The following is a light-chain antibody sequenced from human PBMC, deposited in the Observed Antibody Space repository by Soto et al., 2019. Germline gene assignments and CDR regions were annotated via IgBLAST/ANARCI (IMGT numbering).Light chain of an antibody. CDR2: CAS. V-gene: IGKV3-20*01. CDR1: QSVSNNY. Sequence: ESVLTQSPGTLCLSPGERATFSCRASQSVSNNYLAWYQQKPGQAPRLLIYCASNRATGIPDRFSGSGSGTDFTLTISRLEPEDFAVYYCQQYGSSGTFGQGTKVDIK. J-gene: IGKJ1*01. CDR3: QQYGSSGT.